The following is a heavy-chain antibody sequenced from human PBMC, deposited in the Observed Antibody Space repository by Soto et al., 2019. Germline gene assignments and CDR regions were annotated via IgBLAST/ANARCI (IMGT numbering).Heavy chain of an antibody. D-gene: IGHD2-15*01. CDR3: ARYCSGGSCPPYYYYGMDV. J-gene: IGHJ6*02. Sequence: GESLKISCKGSGYSFTSYWIGWVRQMPGKGLEWMGIIYPGDSDTRYSPSFQGQVTISADKSISTAYLQWSSLKASDTAMYYCARYCSGGSCPPYYYYGMDVWGQGTTVTVSS. V-gene: IGHV5-51*01. CDR1: GYSFTSYW. CDR2: IYPGDSDT.